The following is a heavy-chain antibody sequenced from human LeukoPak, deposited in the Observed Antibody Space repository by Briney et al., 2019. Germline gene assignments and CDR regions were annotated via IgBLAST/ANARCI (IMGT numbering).Heavy chain of an antibody. Sequence: SETLSLTCTVSGYSISSGFYWGWIRQPPGKGLEWIGSIYHSGSTYYNPSLKSRVTISVDTSKNQVSLKLRSVTAADTAVYYCARGVDDYGDYASFDYWGQGTLVTVSS. V-gene: IGHV4-38-2*02. J-gene: IGHJ4*02. CDR3: ARGVDDYGDYASFDY. CDR1: GYSISSGFY. D-gene: IGHD4-17*01. CDR2: IYHSGST.